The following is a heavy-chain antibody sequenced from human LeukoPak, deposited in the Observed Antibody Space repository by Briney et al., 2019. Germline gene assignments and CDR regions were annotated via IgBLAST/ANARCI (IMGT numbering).Heavy chain of an antibody. V-gene: IGHV4-34*01. CDR1: GGSFSGYY. CDR3: ARVKGIPAATRGWFDP. Sequence: SETLSLTCAVYGGSFSGYYRSRIRQPPGKGLEWIGEINHSGSTNYNPSLKSRVTISVDTSKNQFSLKLSSVTAADTAVYYCARVKGIPAATRGWFDPWGQGTLVTVSS. J-gene: IGHJ5*02. CDR2: INHSGST. D-gene: IGHD2-2*01.